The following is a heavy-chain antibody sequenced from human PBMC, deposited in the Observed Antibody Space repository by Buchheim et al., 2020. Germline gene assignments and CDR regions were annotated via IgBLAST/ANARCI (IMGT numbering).Heavy chain of an antibody. CDR3: ARAYYDSSGYYYPFDY. V-gene: IGHV4-59*01. D-gene: IGHD3-22*01. J-gene: IGHJ4*02. CDR2: IYYSGSP. Sequence: QVQLQESGPGLVKPSETLSLTCTVSGGSISSYYWSWIRQPPGKGLEWIGYIYYSGSPNYNPSLKSRVTISVDTSKNQFSLKLSSVTAADTAVYYCARAYYDSSGYYYPFDYWGQGTL. CDR1: GGSISSYY.